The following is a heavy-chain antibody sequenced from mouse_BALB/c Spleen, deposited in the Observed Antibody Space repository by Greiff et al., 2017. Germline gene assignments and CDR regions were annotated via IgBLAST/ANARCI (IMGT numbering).Heavy chain of an antibody. V-gene: IGHV5-6-5*01. CDR3: ARGGKRALYAMDY. J-gene: IGHJ4*01. D-gene: IGHD2-1*01. Sequence: EVKLVESGGGLVKPGGSLKLSCAASGFTFSSYAMSWVRQTPEKRLEWVASISSGGSTYYPDSVMGRFTISRDNARNILYLQMSSLRSEDTAMYYYARGGKRALYAMDYWGQGTSVTVSA. CDR2: ISSGGST. CDR1: GFTFSSYA.